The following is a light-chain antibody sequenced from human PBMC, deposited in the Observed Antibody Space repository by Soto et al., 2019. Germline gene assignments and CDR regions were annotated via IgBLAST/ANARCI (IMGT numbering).Light chain of an antibody. J-gene: IGLJ1*01. CDR2: EVN. Sequence: QSVLTQPASVSGSPGQSIAISCTGTSGYIGTYNLVSWYQQHPGKAPKLMISEVNKRPSGVSDRFSGSKSGDTASLTISGLRTEDEADYYCRSFAGSGTGVFGTGTKVTVL. CDR3: RSFAGSGTGV. V-gene: IGLV2-23*02. CDR1: SGYIGTYNL.